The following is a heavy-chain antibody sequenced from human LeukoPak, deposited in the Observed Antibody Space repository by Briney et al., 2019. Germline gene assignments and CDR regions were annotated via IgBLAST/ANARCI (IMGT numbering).Heavy chain of an antibody. J-gene: IGHJ6*03. Sequence: ASVKVSCKASGDTFTGYSMHWVRQAPGQGLEWMGWINPNSGGTNYAQKFQGRVTMTRDASISTAYMELSRLRSDDTAVYYCAREEEWELPGKAYHYYYMDVWGKGTTVTVSS. CDR3: AREEEWELPGKAYHYYYMDV. D-gene: IGHD1-26*01. CDR1: GDTFTGYS. V-gene: IGHV1-2*02. CDR2: INPNSGGT.